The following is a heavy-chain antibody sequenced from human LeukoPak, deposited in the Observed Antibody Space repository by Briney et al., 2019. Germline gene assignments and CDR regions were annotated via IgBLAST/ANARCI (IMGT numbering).Heavy chain of an antibody. D-gene: IGHD4-17*01. Sequence: SETLSLTCAVYGGSFSGYYWSWIRQPPGKGLEWIGEINHSGSTNYNPSLKSRVTISVDTSKNQFSPKLSSVTAADTAVYYCARGTMTTVTYYFDYRGQGTLVTVSS. CDR3: ARGTMTTVTYYFDY. V-gene: IGHV4-34*01. CDR2: INHSGST. CDR1: GGSFSGYY. J-gene: IGHJ4*02.